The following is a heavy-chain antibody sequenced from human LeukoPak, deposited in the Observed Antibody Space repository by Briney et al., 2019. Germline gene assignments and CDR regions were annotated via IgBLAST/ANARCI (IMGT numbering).Heavy chain of an antibody. J-gene: IGHJ6*01. CDR3: ARDRPYDARGG. Sequence: PGGSLRLSCAASGFTFSSYSMNWVRQAPGKGLEWVSSISSSSSYTYYADSVKGRFTISRDKAKNTLYLQMNSLRAEDTAVYYCARDRPYDARGGWGQRTPVSVSP. D-gene: IGHD3-16*01. CDR1: GFTFSSYS. CDR2: ISSSSSYT. V-gene: IGHV3-21*04.